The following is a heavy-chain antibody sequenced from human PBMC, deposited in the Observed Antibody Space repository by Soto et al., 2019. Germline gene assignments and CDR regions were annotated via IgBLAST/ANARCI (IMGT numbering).Heavy chain of an antibody. CDR1: GYTFTKFG. D-gene: IGHD6-13*01. V-gene: IGHV1-18*01. Sequence: QVQLVQSGAEVKKPGASVKVSCKASGYTFTKFGISWVRQAPGQGLEWMGWINTYNGNTNYAQKLQGRVTMTTDTSTSTAYMELSSLRSDDTAMYYCASRRPPYSSNWDLSPYYFDYWGQGTLVTVSS. J-gene: IGHJ4*02. CDR3: ASRRPPYSSNWDLSPYYFDY. CDR2: INTYNGNT.